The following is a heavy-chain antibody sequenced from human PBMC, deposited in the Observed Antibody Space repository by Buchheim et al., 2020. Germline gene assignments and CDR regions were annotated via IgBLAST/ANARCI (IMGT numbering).Heavy chain of an antibody. CDR3: ANARHSDGWYPDD. Sequence: EVQLLESGGDLVQPGGSLRLSCAGSGFTFSKSAMSWVRQSPGKGLEWVSMISGSGGKIYAESVKGRFTISSDNSKNTVDVEMNSLRVEDSAIYYCANARHSDGWYPDDLGQGTL. CDR2: ISGSGGKI. D-gene: IGHD6-19*01. V-gene: IGHV3-23*01. J-gene: IGHJ4*02. CDR1: GFTFSKSA.